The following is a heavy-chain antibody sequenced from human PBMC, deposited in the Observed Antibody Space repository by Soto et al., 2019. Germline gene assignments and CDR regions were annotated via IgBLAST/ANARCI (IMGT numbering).Heavy chain of an antibody. Sequence: EVQLVESGGGLVQPGGSLKLSCAASGFTFSGSAMHWVRQASGKGLEWVGRIRSKANSYATAYAASVKGRFTISRDDSKNTAYLQMNSLKTEDTAVYYCTRHSGIAAAGTGFYYWGQGTLFTVSS. D-gene: IGHD6-13*01. V-gene: IGHV3-73*02. CDR2: IRSKANSYAT. CDR1: GFTFSGSA. CDR3: TRHSGIAAAGTGFYY. J-gene: IGHJ4*02.